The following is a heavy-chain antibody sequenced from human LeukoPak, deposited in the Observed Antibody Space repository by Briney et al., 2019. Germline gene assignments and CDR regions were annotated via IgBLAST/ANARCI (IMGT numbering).Heavy chain of an antibody. Sequence: KASETLSLTCTVSGGSISSYYWSWIRQPPGKGLEWIGYIYYSGSTNYNPSLKSRVTISVDTSKNQFSLKLSSVTAADTAVYYCARDVAYGAFDYWGQGTLVTVSS. CDR2: IYYSGST. CDR1: GGSISSYY. D-gene: IGHD3-10*01. J-gene: IGHJ4*02. V-gene: IGHV4-59*01. CDR3: ARDVAYGAFDY.